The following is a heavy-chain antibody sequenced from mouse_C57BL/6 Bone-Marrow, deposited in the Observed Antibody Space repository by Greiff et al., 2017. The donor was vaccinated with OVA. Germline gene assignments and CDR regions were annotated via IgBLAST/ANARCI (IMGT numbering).Heavy chain of an antibody. J-gene: IGHJ3*01. Sequence: EVMLVDSGGGLVKPGGSLKLSCAASGFTFSDYGMHWVRQAPEKGLEWVAYISSGSSTIYYADTVKGRFTISRDNAKNTLFLQMTSLRSEDTAMYYCARRSNTWFAYWGQGTLVTVSA. CDR3: ARRSNTWFAY. CDR1: GFTFSDYG. D-gene: IGHD2-5*01. V-gene: IGHV5-17*01. CDR2: ISSGSSTI.